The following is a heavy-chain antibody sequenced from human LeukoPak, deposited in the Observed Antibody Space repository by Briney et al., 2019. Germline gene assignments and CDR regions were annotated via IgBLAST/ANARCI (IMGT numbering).Heavy chain of an antibody. V-gene: IGHV3-48*01. Sequence: PGGSLRLSCAASGFTFSSYSMNWVRQAPGKGLEWVSYISSSSSTIYYADSVKGRFTISRDNAKNSLYLQMNSLRAEDTAVYYCATDYYCSGGSCYPPDWGQGTLVTVSS. CDR2: ISSSSSTI. J-gene: IGHJ4*02. D-gene: IGHD2-15*01. CDR1: GFTFSSYS. CDR3: ATDYYCSGGSCYPPD.